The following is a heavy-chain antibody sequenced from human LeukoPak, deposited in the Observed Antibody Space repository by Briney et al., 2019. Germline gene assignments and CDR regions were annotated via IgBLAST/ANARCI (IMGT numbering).Heavy chain of an antibody. CDR2: ISGSGGST. Sequence: GGSLRLSCAASGSTFSSYAMSWVRQAPGKGLEWVSAISGSGGSTYYADSVKGRFTISRDNSKNTLYLQMNSLRAEDTAVYYCAKVYSGSYYCFDYWGQGTLVTVSS. V-gene: IGHV3-23*01. CDR3: AKVYSGSYYCFDY. D-gene: IGHD1-26*01. CDR1: GSTFSSYA. J-gene: IGHJ4*02.